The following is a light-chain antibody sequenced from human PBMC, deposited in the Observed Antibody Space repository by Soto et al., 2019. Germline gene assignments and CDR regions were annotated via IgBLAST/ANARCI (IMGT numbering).Light chain of an antibody. CDR3: QQSYSTPQT. J-gene: IGKJ1*01. Sequence: DIQMTHSPSTLSASVGDRVTITCRASRSVNSWLAWYQQKPGKAPSLLIYDATSLEGGVPSRFRGSGSGTDFTLTISSLQPEDFATYYCQQSYSTPQTFGQGTKVDIK. V-gene: IGKV1-5*01. CDR2: DAT. CDR1: RSVNSW.